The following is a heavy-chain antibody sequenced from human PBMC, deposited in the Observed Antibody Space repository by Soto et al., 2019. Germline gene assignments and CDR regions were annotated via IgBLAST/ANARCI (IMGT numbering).Heavy chain of an antibody. J-gene: IGHJ6*02. V-gene: IGHV1-69*13. CDR2: IDPMLGTP. CDR1: GGTFDNFI. D-gene: IGHD1-26*01. Sequence: GASVKVSCKASGGTFDNFIMNWVRQTPGQGLEWMGGIDPMLGTPTYAEKFKGRVTISATGSTSTMYMEVTSLRSEDTAIYYCARNGTYSSSLSQYSGMDVWGQGTTVTVSS. CDR3: ARNGTYSSSLSQYSGMDV.